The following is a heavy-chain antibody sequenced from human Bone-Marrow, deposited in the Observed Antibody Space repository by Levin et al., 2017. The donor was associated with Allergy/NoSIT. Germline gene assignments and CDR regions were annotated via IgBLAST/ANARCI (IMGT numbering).Heavy chain of an antibody. V-gene: IGHV3-15*01. D-gene: IGHD4-17*01. CDR3: TTGAMCGDNDWDCN. CDR1: GFSFSRAW. CDR2: IRDRGST. Sequence: GESLKISCVASGFSFSRAWMNWVRQAPGKGLEYIGRIRDRGSTDYTAPVKGRFTISRDDSKNTLFLQMDSLKIEDTAVYFCTTGAMCGDNDWDCNWGQGTLVIVSS. J-gene: IGHJ4*02.